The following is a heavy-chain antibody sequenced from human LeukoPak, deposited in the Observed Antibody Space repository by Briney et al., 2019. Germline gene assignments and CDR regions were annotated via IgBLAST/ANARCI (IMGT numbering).Heavy chain of an antibody. CDR1: GFTFSSYS. CDR2: ISSSSSTI. V-gene: IGHV3-48*01. Sequence: PGGSLRLSCAASGFTFSSYSMNWVRQAPGKGLEWVSYISSSSSTIYYADSVKGRFTISRDNAKNSLYLQMNNLRAEDTAVYYCARDHGLGWGQGTLVTVSS. D-gene: IGHD6-6*01. J-gene: IGHJ4*02. CDR3: ARDHGLG.